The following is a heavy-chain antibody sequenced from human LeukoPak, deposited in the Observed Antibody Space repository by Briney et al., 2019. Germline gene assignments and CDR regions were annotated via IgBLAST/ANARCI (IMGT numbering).Heavy chain of an antibody. J-gene: IGHJ4*02. V-gene: IGHV1-46*01. CDR2: IAPSVDTT. CDR1: GFTFTNYL. CDR3: VREESGGYFDY. D-gene: IGHD2-8*02. Sequence: ASVKVSCKSSGFTFTNYLLHWVRQAPGQGLEWVGRIAPSVDTTNYAQRFRDRVTMTRDTSTSTVYMELSSLRPEDTAVYYCVREESGGYFDYWGQGTLVTVSS.